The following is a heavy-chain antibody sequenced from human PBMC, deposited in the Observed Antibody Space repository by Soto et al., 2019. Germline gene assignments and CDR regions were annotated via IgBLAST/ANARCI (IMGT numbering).Heavy chain of an antibody. D-gene: IGHD2-2*01. J-gene: IGHJ6*02. CDR3: ARDLDIVVVPAAPASENYYYGMDV. CDR2: ISAYNGNT. V-gene: IGHV1-18*01. Sequence: ASVKVSCKASGYTFTSYGISWVRQAPGQGLEWMGWISAYNGNTNYAQKLQGRVTMTTDTSTSTAYIELRSLRSDDTAVYYCARDLDIVVVPAAPASENYYYGMDVWGQGTTVTVSS. CDR1: GYTFTSYG.